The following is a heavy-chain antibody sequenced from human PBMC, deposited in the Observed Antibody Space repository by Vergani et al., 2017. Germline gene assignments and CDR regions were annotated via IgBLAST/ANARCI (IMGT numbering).Heavy chain of an antibody. CDR1: GGTFSSYA. Sequence: QVKLVQSGAEVKKLGSSVKVSCKASGGTFSSYAISWVRQAPGQGLEWMGRIIPIFGTANYAQKFQGRVTITADESTSTAYMGRSSLRSEDTAVYYCAGATYYDILTGYSKGGAFDIWGQGTMVTVSS. J-gene: IGHJ3*02. D-gene: IGHD3-9*01. CDR3: AGATYYDILTGYSKGGAFDI. CDR2: IIPIFGTA. V-gene: IGHV1-69*13.